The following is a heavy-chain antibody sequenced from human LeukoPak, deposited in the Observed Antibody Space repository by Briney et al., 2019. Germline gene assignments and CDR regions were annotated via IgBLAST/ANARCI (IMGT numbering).Heavy chain of an antibody. J-gene: IGHJ4*02. Sequence: PGGSLRLSCAASGFTFSSYWMSWVRQAPGKGLEWVANIKQDGSEKYYVDSVKGRFTISRDNAKNSLYLQMNSLRAEDTAVYYCARDLGGSYWGTATFDYWGQGTLVTVSS. D-gene: IGHD1-26*01. CDR1: GFTFSSYW. CDR3: ARDLGGSYWGTATFDY. V-gene: IGHV3-7*01. CDR2: IKQDGSEK.